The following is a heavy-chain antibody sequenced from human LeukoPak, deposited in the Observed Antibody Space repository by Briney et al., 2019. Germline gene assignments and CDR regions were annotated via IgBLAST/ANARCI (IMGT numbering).Heavy chain of an antibody. CDR1: GYTFTGYY. J-gene: IGHJ3*02. CDR2: INPNSGGT. Sequence: ASVKVSCKASGYTFTGYYMHWVRQAPGQGLEWMGWINPNSGGTNYAQKFQGRVTITTDESTSTAYMELSSLRSEDTAVYYCARDGPRGIAAALSAFDIWGQGTMVTVSS. CDR3: ARDGPRGIAAALSAFDI. V-gene: IGHV1-2*02. D-gene: IGHD6-13*01.